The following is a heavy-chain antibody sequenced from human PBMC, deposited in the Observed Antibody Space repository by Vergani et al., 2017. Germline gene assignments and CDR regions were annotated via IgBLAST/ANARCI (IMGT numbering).Heavy chain of an antibody. V-gene: IGHV3-72*01. CDR3: VRVKGSNWNDHLYDI. J-gene: IGHJ3*02. CDR1: GFIFSDHY. Sequence: EVQVVESGGGLVQPGGSLGLSCAASGFIFSDHYMDWVRQAPGKGLEWVGRIRNKANDYTTQYAASVKGRFTISRDDSKSYLYLQMNSLQTEDTALYYCVRVKGSNWNDHLYDIWGQGTLVAVSS. CDR2: IRNKANDYTT. D-gene: IGHD1-1*01.